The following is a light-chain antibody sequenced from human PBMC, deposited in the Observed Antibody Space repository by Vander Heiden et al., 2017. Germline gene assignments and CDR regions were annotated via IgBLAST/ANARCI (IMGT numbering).Light chain of an antibody. CDR1: QDISNY. J-gene: IGKJ3*01. V-gene: IGKV1-33*01. CDR3: QQYDNLPRFT. CDR2: DAS. Sequence: DIQMNQSPSSLSASVGDRVTITCQASQDISNYLNWYQQKPGKAPKLLIYDASNLETGVPSRFSGSGSGTDFTFTISSLQPEDIATYYCQQYDNLPRFTFGPGTKVDIK.